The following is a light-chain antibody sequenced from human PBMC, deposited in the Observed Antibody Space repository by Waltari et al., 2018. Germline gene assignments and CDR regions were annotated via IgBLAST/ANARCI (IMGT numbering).Light chain of an antibody. J-gene: IGKJ1*01. V-gene: IGKV3-20*01. CDR1: QSVSSSY. CDR2: SAS. CDR3: QQYGSSPQT. Sequence: EIVLTQSPGTLSLSPGERATLSCRASQSVSSSYLAWHQQKPGQAPRLLIYSASTRATDLPDRFSGSRSATDFTLTISRLEPEDFAVYYCQQYGSSPQTFGQGTQVEIK.